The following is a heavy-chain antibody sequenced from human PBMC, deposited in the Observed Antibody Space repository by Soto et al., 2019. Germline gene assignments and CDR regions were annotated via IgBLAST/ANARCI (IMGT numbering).Heavy chain of an antibody. Sequence: EVQLLESGGGLVQPGGSLRLSCAASGFTFSNYAMTWVRQAPGTGLEWVSAIISSGASTYYADPVKGRFTISRDNSKNVLYLQMNSLRAEDTAVYYCAKDWPGTTAYGVDVWGQGTTVTVSS. CDR3: AKDWPGTTAYGVDV. J-gene: IGHJ6*02. V-gene: IGHV3-23*01. CDR2: IISSGAST. D-gene: IGHD1-1*01. CDR1: GFTFSNYA.